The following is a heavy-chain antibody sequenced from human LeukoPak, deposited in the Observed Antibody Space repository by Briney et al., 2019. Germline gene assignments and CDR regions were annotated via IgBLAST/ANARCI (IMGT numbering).Heavy chain of an antibody. D-gene: IGHD6-19*01. V-gene: IGHV3-23*01. CDR2: ISGSGGST. CDR3: AKVFGIAVAATWFDY. CDR1: GFTFSSYA. J-gene: IGHJ4*02. Sequence: GGSLRLSCAASGFTFSSYAMSWDRQAPGTGLEWVSAISGSGGSTYYADSVKGRFTISRDNSKNTLYLQMNSLRAEDTAVYYCAKVFGIAVAATWFDYWGQGTLVTVSS.